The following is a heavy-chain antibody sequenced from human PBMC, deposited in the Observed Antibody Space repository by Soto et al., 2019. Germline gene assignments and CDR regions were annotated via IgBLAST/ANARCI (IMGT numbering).Heavy chain of an antibody. J-gene: IGHJ4*02. D-gene: IGHD6-19*01. CDR2: FDPEDGET. CDR1: GYTLTELS. CDR3: ATQIAVAGDYDY. Sequence: GASVKVSCKVSGYTLTELSMHWVRQAPGKGLEWMGGFDPEDGETIYAQKFQGRVTMTEDTSTDTVYMELSSLRSEDTAVYYCATQIAVAGDYDYWGQGTLVTVSS. V-gene: IGHV1-24*01.